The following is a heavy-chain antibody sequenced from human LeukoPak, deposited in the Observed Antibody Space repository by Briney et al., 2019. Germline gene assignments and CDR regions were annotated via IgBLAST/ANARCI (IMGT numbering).Heavy chain of an antibody. D-gene: IGHD3-10*01. CDR3: AKDSNGAGSYIDY. V-gene: IGHV3-43*02. CDR2: ISGDGENS. CDR1: GFTFDDYA. Sequence: QPGGSLRLSCAASGFTFDDYAMHWVRQAPGKGLEWVSLISGDGENSYYAQSVKGRFTISRDNSKNSLYLQMNRLTIEDTAIYYCAKDSNGAGSYIDYWGQGTLVTVSS. J-gene: IGHJ4*02.